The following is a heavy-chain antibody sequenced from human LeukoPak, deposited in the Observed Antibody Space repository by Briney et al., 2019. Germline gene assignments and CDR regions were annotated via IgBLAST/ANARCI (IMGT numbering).Heavy chain of an antibody. Sequence: PGGSLRLSCAASGFTFSSYWMTWIRQAPGKGLKWVAHIKEDATESRSADSVKGRFTISRDNTKNSLFLQLNSLRAEDTAVYYCVRDRGWYHFDLWGQGTLVTVSS. CDR1: GFTFSSYW. CDR3: VRDRGWYHFDL. CDR2: IKEDATES. J-gene: IGHJ4*02. D-gene: IGHD3-10*01. V-gene: IGHV3-7*01.